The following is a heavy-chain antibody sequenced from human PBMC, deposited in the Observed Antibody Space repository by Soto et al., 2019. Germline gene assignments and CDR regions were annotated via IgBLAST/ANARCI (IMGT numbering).Heavy chain of an antibody. CDR3: AKSMGGTANGMGV. CDR2: IRWSGGSI. D-gene: IGHD2-21*02. Sequence: PSCCPRLSRAACGYSLYISIIDLSLQKTGKGLECVAGIRWSGGSIGYADSVKGRFSISRDNAKNSLYLQMNSLRVEDTALYYCAKSMGGTANGMGVWGQGTTVTVSS. V-gene: IGHV3-9*01. J-gene: IGHJ6*02. CDR1: GYSLYISI.